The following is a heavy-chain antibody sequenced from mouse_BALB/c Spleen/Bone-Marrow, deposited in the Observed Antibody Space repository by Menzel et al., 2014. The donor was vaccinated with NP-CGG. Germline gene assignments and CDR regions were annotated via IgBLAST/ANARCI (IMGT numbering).Heavy chain of an antibody. CDR1: GFNIKDTY. CDR3: ATLTGTFDY. J-gene: IGHJ2*01. CDR2: IDPASDYT. D-gene: IGHD4-1*01. V-gene: IGHV14-3*02. Sequence: VQLQQSGAELVKPGASVKLSCTASGFNIKDTYMHWVKQRPERGLEWIGRIDPASDYTQFDSKFQGKATITADTSSNTAYLQLSSLTSEDTAVYYCATLTGTFDYWGQGTTLTVSS.